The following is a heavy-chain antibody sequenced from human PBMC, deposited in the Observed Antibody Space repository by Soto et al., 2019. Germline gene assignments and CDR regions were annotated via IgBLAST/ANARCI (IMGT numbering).Heavy chain of an antibody. D-gene: IGHD3-3*01. J-gene: IGHJ4*02. Sequence: GGSLRLSCAASGFTFGNYYMAGIRQPPGKGPKWISFISREGTNVFYEESVKGRFTISRDNAKNSLSLQMNSLRADDTGVYYCARRPENFWSGYPEAFDYWGPGTLVTVSS. V-gene: IGHV3-11*04. CDR2: ISREGTNV. CDR1: GFTFGNYY. CDR3: ARRPENFWSGYPEAFDY.